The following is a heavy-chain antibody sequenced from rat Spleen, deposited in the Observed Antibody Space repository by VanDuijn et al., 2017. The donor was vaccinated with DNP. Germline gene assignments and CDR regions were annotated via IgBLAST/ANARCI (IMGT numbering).Heavy chain of an antibody. CDR2: ITYDGGST. V-gene: IGHV5-31*01. J-gene: IGHJ2*01. CDR3: ARAYGSPWYFDY. Sequence: EVQLVESGGGLVQPGRSLKLSCVASGFTFSSYWMYWIRQAPGKGLEWVAYITYDGGSTYYRDSVKGRFTISRDNAKSTLYLQMISLKSEDSATYYCARAYGSPWYFDYWGQGVMVTVSS. D-gene: IGHD1-3*01. CDR1: GFTFSSYW.